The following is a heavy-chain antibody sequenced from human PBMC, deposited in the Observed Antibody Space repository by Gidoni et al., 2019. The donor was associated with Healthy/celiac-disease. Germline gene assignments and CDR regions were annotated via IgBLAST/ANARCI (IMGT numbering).Heavy chain of an antibody. J-gene: IGHJ4*02. CDR3: ARGSEGRFLEWPPGGY. V-gene: IGHV1-46*02. Sequence: QVQLVQSGAEVKKPGASVKVSCKASGYTFNSYYMHWVRQAPGQGLEWMGIINPSGGSTSYAQKFQGRVTMTRDTSTSTVYMELSSLRSEDTAVYYCARGSEGRFLEWPPGGYWGQGTLVTVSS. CDR2: INPSGGST. CDR1: GYTFNSYY. D-gene: IGHD3-3*01.